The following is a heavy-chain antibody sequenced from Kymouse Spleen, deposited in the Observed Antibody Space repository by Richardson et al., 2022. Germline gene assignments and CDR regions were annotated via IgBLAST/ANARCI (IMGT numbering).Heavy chain of an antibody. Sequence: QVQLQQWGAGLLKPSETLSLTCAVYGGSFSGYYWSWIRQPPGKGLEWIGEINHSGSTNYNPSLKSRVTISVDTSKNQFSLKLSSVTAADTAVYYCARERSSGPFDYWGQGTLVTVSS. D-gene: IGHD6-19*01. V-gene: IGHV4-34*01. CDR3: ARERSSGPFDY. CDR2: INHSGST. CDR1: GGSFSGYY. J-gene: IGHJ4*02.